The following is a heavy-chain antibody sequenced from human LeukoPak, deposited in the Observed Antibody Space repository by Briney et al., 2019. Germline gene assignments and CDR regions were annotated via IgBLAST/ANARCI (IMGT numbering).Heavy chain of an antibody. CDR2: ISYDGSNK. CDR1: GFTFSSYG. Sequence: PVGSLRLSCAASGFTFSSYGMHWVRQAPGKGLEWVAVISYDGSNKYHADSVKGRFTISRDNSKNTLYLQMNSLRAEDTAVYYCANQGGYSPPDYWGQGTLVTVSS. V-gene: IGHV3-30*18. D-gene: IGHD4-11*01. J-gene: IGHJ4*02. CDR3: ANQGGYSPPDY.